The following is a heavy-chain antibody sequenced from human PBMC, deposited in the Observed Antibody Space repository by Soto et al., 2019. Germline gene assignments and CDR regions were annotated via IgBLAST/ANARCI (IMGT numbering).Heavy chain of an antibody. Sequence: ASVKVSCKASGYTFTSYDINWVRQATGQGLEWMGWMNPNSGNTGYAQKFQGRATMTRNTSISTAYMELSSLRSEDTAVYYCARGGRYYYYYYMDVWGKGTTVTVSS. CDR3: ARGGRYYYYYYMDV. J-gene: IGHJ6*03. CDR2: MNPNSGNT. CDR1: GYTFTSYD. V-gene: IGHV1-8*01.